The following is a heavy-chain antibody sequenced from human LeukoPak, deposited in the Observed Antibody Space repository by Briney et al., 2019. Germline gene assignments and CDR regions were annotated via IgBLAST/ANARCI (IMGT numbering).Heavy chain of an antibody. Sequence: ASVKVSCMTSGYTFSDYYLHWVRQAPGQGLEWMGYIIPKSGGTTYAQKFQGRVTMTRDTSISAAYLDMSGVRSDDSAVYYCSTDDKYCTTSTCGDSWGQGTLVTVSS. CDR1: GYTFSDYY. CDR2: IIPKSGGT. J-gene: IGHJ4*02. D-gene: IGHD2-8*01. V-gene: IGHV1-2*02. CDR3: STDDKYCTTSTCGDS.